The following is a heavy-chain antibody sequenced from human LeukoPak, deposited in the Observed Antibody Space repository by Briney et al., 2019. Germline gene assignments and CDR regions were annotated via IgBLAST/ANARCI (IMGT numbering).Heavy chain of an antibody. CDR1: GGSFSGYY. V-gene: IGHV4-34*01. CDR3: ARGLIVPAATRYWYFDL. D-gene: IGHD2-2*01. J-gene: IGHJ2*01. Sequence: SETLSLTCAVYGGSFSGYYWSWIRQPPGKGLEWIGKINHSGSTNYNPSLKSRVTISVDTSKNQFSLKLSSVTAADTAVYYCARGLIVPAATRYWYFDLWGRGILVTVSS. CDR2: INHSGST.